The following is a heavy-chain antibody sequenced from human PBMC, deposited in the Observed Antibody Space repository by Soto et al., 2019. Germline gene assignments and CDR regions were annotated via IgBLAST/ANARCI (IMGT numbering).Heavy chain of an antibody. Sequence: LRLSCAASGFTFSLYSMIWVRQAPGKGLEWVASITSSSSYIYYEDSLKGRFTISRDNAKNSLFLQLDSLRAEDTAVYFCVRARSTDSRPDYWGQGTLVTVSS. CDR3: VRARSTDSRPDY. D-gene: IGHD3-22*01. V-gene: IGHV3-21*01. J-gene: IGHJ4*02. CDR1: GFTFSLYS. CDR2: ITSSSSYI.